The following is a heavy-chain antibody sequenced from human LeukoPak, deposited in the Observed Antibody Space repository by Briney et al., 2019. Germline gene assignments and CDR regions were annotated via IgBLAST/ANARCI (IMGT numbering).Heavy chain of an antibody. V-gene: IGHV1-8*01. D-gene: IGHD5-18*01. CDR2: MNTNSGTT. J-gene: IGHJ4*02. CDR3: ASGYGYLTGISSNDY. CDR1: GYSFTSYD. Sequence: ASVKVSCTASGYSFTSYDINWVRQATGQGLEWMGRMNTNSGTTEYAQKFQGRVTMTRDTSTNTAYMELSSLRSEDTAVYYCASGYGYLTGISSNDYWGQGALVTVSS.